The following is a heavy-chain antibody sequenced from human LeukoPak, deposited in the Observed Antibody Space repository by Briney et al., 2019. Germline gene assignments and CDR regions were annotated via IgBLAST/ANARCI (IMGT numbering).Heavy chain of an antibody. CDR1: GGSIDSTNW. V-gene: IGHV4/OR15-8*01. CDR2: IHHDGRI. Sequence: SETLSLTCDVSGGSIDSTNWWNWVRQPPGKGLEWIGEIHHDGRINYNPSLKSRGTISVDTSKNQFSLKLSSVTAADTAVYYCARHPSHDYGDYVHGEPHYFDYWGQGTLVTVSS. D-gene: IGHD4-17*01. CDR3: ARHPSHDYGDYVHGEPHYFDY. J-gene: IGHJ4*02.